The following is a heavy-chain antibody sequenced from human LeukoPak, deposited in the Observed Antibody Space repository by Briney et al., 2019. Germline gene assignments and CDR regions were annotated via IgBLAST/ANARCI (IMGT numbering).Heavy chain of an antibody. V-gene: IGHV4-4*07. J-gene: IGHJ4*02. D-gene: IGHD5-12*01. CDR3: ARGPVYSGYVDY. Sequence: SETLSLTCTVSGGSISSYYWSWIRQPAGKGLEWIGRIYTSGSTNYNPSLKSRVTMSVDTSKNQFSLKLGSVTAADTAVYYCARGPVYSGYVDYWGQGTLVTVSS. CDR1: GGSISSYY. CDR2: IYTSGST.